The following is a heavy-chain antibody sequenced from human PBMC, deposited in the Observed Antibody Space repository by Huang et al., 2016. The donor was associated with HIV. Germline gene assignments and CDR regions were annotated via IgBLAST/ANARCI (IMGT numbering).Heavy chain of an antibody. CDR3: ARHFGSWSGYFDS. D-gene: IGHD3-10*01. J-gene: IGHJ4*02. V-gene: IGHV4-39*01. Sequence: QLQLQESGPGLVRPSETLSRLCTVLGGSITDSNYHWGWTRQAPGTGLEWIGSIYYSGDTDYNPSLKSGVTMSVDTSKNRFSLDIRSVAVADTAIYYCARHFGSWSGYFDSWGQGTLVPVSS. CDR1: GGSITDSNYH. CDR2: IYYSGDT.